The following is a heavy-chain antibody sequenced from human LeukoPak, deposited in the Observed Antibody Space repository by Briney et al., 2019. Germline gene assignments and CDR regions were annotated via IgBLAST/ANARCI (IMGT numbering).Heavy chain of an antibody. CDR3: ARGLVSMLRGVMGY. D-gene: IGHD3-10*01. V-gene: IGHV3-7*01. J-gene: IGHJ4*02. Sequence: PGGSLRLSCAASGFSFSSYWMSWVRQAPGKGLEWVANIKQDGSEKSYVDSVEGRFTISRDNARNSLYLQMNSLRAEDTAVHFCARGLVSMLRGVMGYWGQGILVTVSS. CDR2: IKQDGSEK. CDR1: GFSFSSYW.